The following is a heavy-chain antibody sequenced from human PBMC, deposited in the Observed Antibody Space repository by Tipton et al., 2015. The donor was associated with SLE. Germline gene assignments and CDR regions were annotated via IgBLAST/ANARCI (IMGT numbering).Heavy chain of an antibody. Sequence: TLSLTCTVSGGSISSGSYYWSWIRQPAGKGLEWIGRIYTSGSTNYNPSLKSRVTISVDTSKTQFSLMLSSVTAADTAGYYCAASGNYCGSTSCYFVWGQGTLVTVSS. CDR2: IYTSGST. D-gene: IGHD2-2*01. CDR1: GGSISSGSYY. J-gene: IGHJ4*02. V-gene: IGHV4-61*02. CDR3: AASGNYCGSTSCYFV.